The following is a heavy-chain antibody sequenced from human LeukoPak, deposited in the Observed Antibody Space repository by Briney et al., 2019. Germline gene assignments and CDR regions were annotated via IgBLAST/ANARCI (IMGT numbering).Heavy chain of an antibody. CDR3: ARASNVVVPAALFDY. CDR2: INHSGST. CDR1: GGSVSGYY. J-gene: IGHJ4*02. Sequence: SETLSLTCAVYGGSVSGYYWSWISQPLGKGLEWIGEINHSGSTNYNPSLKSRVTISVDTSKNQFSLKLSSVTAADTAVYYCARASNVVVPAALFDYWGQGTLVTVSS. V-gene: IGHV4-34*01. D-gene: IGHD2-2*01.